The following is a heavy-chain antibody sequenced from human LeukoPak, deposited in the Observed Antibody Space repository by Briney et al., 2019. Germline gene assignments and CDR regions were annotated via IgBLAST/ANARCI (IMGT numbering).Heavy chain of an antibody. CDR2: MNPNSGNT. J-gene: IGHJ4*02. CDR3: ARYSSGSFDFDY. D-gene: IGHD6-19*01. V-gene: IGHV1-8*01. Sequence: ASVKVSCKASGYTFTSYDIHWVRQATGQGLEWMGWMNPNSGNTGYAQKFQGRVTMTRNTSISTAYMELSSLRSEDTAVYYCARYSSGSFDFDYWGQGTLVTVSS. CDR1: GYTFTSYD.